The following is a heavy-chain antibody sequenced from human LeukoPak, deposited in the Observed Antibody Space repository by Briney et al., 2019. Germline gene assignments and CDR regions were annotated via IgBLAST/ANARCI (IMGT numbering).Heavy chain of an antibody. Sequence: PSETLSLTCSVSGGSISSTTHYWTRIRQPPGKGLEWIGNIYYNGGSSYSPSLKSRTTKSVDTSKNQFSLQLSSVTAADTAVYYCASHRGGGGVDYWGQGTLVTVSS. CDR3: ASHRGGGGVDY. CDR2: IYYNGGS. CDR1: GGSISSTTHY. D-gene: IGHD2-8*02. J-gene: IGHJ4*02. V-gene: IGHV4-39*01.